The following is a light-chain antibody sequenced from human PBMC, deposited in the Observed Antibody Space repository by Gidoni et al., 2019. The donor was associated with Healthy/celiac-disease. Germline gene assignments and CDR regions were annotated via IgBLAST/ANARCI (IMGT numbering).Light chain of an antibody. J-gene: IGKJ3*01. Sequence: IVMTQSPDSLPVSLGERATINCKSSQSVLYSSNNKNYLAWYQQKPGQPPKLLIYWASTRESGVPDRFSGSGSGTDFTLTISSLQAEDVAVYYCQQYYSTLFTFXPXTKVDIK. V-gene: IGKV4-1*01. CDR3: QQYYSTLFT. CDR1: QSVLYSSNNKNY. CDR2: WAS.